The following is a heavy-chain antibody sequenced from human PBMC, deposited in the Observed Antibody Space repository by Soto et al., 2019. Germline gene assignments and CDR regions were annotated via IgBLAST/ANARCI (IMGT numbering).Heavy chain of an antibody. CDR2: INAGNGNT. J-gene: IGHJ4*02. D-gene: IGHD3-22*01. CDR3: ARGSVYYYWDAY. Sequence: ASVKVSCKASGYTFTSYAMHWVRQAPGQRLEWMGWINAGNGNTKYSQKFQGRVTITRDTSASTAYMELSSLRSEDTAVYYCARGSVYYYWDAYWGQGTLVTVSS. CDR1: GYTFTSYA. V-gene: IGHV1-3*01.